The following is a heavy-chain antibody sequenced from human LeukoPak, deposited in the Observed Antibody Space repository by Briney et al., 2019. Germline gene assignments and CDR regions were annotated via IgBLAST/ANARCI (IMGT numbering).Heavy chain of an antibody. CDR1: GFTFSYYW. V-gene: IGHV3-66*01. D-gene: IGHD6-19*01. CDR3: ARDSAVAGRLRY. J-gene: IGHJ4*02. CDR2: IYSGGST. Sequence: GGSLRLSCAASGFTFSYYWMSWVRQAPGKGLEWVSVIYSGGSTYYADSVKGRFTISRDNSKNTLYLQMNSLRAEDTAVYYCARDSAVAGRLRYWGQGTLVTVSS.